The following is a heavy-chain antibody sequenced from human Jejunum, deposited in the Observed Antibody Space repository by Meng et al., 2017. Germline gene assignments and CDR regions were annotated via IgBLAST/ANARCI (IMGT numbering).Heavy chain of an antibody. CDR1: GYTFSYW. J-gene: IGHJ4*02. D-gene: IGHD3-10*01. CDR3: ARQDGSGIYYFDS. Sequence: GGSLRLSCKGSGYTFSYWIAWVRQMPGKGLEWMGIILPADSDTRYSPTFRGQVTISVDKSVSTAYLQWSSLKASDTAMYYCARQDGSGIYYFDSWGQGTLVTVSS. CDR2: ILPADSDT. V-gene: IGHV5-51*01.